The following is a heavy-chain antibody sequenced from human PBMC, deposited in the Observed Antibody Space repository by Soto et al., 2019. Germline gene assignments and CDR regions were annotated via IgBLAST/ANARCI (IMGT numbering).Heavy chain of an antibody. Sequence: EVQLVESGGGLVHPGGSLRLSCAASGFPLSSYWMSWVRQAPGKGLEWVANIKQDGSEKYYVDSVKGRFTISRDNAKNSLYLQMNSLRGEDSAIYYCARFGWRLAFDSWGQGTMVTVSS. J-gene: IGHJ3*02. V-gene: IGHV3-7*01. CDR2: IKQDGSEK. CDR1: GFPLSSYW. CDR3: ARFGWRLAFDS. D-gene: IGHD3-10*01.